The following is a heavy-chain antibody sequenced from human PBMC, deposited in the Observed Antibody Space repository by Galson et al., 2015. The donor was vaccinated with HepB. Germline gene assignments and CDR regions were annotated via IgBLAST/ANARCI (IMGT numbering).Heavy chain of an antibody. J-gene: IGHJ3*02. Sequence: SVKVSCKASGYTFTSYGISWVRQAPGQGLEWMGWISAYNGNTNYAQKLQGRVTMTTDTSTSTAYMELRSLRSDDTAVYYCASKEGEAAARDNDAFDIWGQGTMVTVSS. D-gene: IGHD6-13*01. CDR2: ISAYNGNT. CDR3: ASKEGEAAARDNDAFDI. CDR1: GYTFTSYG. V-gene: IGHV1-18*01.